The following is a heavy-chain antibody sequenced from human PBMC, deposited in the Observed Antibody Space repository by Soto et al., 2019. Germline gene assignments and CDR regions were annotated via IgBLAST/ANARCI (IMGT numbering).Heavy chain of an antibody. D-gene: IGHD6-6*01. CDR3: ASSAASRVSRKTYYCYGMDV. V-gene: IGHV6-1*01. CDR2: THYRSKWYN. Sequence: SQALSLTCAVSGDSVSSNSSSSNGFRQCPSKCLELLGSTHYRSKWYNDYAVSLNSRITTNPDTSKNQFSLQLNSVSHADTAVYYCASSAASRVSRKTYYCYGMDVWGQGTTVTVSS. J-gene: IGHJ6*02. CDR1: GDSVSSNSSS.